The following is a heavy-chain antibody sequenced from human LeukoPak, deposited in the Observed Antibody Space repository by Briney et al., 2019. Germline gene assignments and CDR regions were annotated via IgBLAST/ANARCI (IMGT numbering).Heavy chain of an antibody. D-gene: IGHD3-10*01. Sequence: KTSETLSLTCTVSGGSISSYYWSWIRQPPGKGLEWIGYIYYSGSTNYNPSLKSRVTISVDTSKNQFSLKLSSVTAADTAVYYCARVPGRYYGSGREGHYFDYWGQGTLVTVSS. CDR2: IYYSGST. CDR3: ARVPGRYYGSGREGHYFDY. J-gene: IGHJ4*02. V-gene: IGHV4-59*01. CDR1: GGSISSYY.